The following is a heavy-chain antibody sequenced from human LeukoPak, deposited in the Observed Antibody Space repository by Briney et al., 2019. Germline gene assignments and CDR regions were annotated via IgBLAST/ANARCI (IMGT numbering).Heavy chain of an antibody. CDR2: IYTSGST. J-gene: IGHJ4*02. Sequence: SETLSLTCTVSGGSISSGSYYWSWIRQPAGKGLEWIGRIYTSGSTNYNPSLKSRVTISVDTSKNQFSLKLSSVTAADTAVYYCARSRRMGANHFDYWGQGTLVTVSS. D-gene: IGHD1-26*01. CDR1: GGSISSGSYY. V-gene: IGHV4-61*02. CDR3: ARSRRMGANHFDY.